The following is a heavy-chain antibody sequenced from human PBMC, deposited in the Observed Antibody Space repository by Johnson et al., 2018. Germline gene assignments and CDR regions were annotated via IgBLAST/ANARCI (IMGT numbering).Heavy chain of an antibody. CDR1: GYTFTSYD. CDR3: ARGGMTTDQYMDV. Sequence: QVQLVQSGAEVKKXGASXKVXCKASGYTFTSYDINWVRQAPGQGLEWMGIINPSGGSTSYAQKFQGRVTMTRDTSSRTFYMELSSLSPEDTAVHYGARGGMTTDQYMDVWGKVTTVTVSS. V-gene: IGHV1-46*01. J-gene: IGHJ6*03. CDR2: INPSGGST. D-gene: IGHD4-17*01.